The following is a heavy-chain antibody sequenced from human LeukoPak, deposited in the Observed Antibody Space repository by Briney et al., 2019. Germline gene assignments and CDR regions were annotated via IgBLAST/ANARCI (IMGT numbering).Heavy chain of an antibody. V-gene: IGHV7-4-1*02. CDR1: GYTFTDFA. CDR3: ARGGGRYCDSVSCYSAYYFDY. J-gene: IGHJ4*02. Sequence: ASVKVSCKSSGYTFTDFAINWVRQAPGQGLEWMGWINTYTGDPTYAQGFTGRFVLSLDTSVSTAYLQISSLKAEDTAVYYCARGGGRYCDSVSCYSAYYFDYWGQGTLVTVSS. D-gene: IGHD2-2*01. CDR2: INTYTGDP.